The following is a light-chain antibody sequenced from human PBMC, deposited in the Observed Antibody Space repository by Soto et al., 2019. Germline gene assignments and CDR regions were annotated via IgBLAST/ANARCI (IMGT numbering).Light chain of an antibody. J-gene: IGLJ2*01. CDR2: SNN. CDR1: SSNIGSNT. CDR3: AAWDDSLNAVV. Sequence: QPVLTQPPSASGTPGQRVTISCSGSSSNIGSNTVNWYQQLPGTAPKLLIYSNNQRPSGVPDRFSGSKSVTSASLAISGLQSEDEADYYCAAWDDSLNAVVFGGGTKLTVL. V-gene: IGLV1-44*01.